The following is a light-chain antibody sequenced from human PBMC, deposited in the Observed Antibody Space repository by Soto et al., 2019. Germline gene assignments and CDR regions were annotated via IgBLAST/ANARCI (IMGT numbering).Light chain of an antibody. CDR3: QKCNSAPFT. CDR1: LGISNY. V-gene: IGKV1-27*01. CDR2: AAS. J-gene: IGKJ3*01. Sequence: DIQMTQSPSSLSASVGDRVTITCRASLGISNYLAWYQQKPGKVPKLLIYAASTLQSGVPSRFTGSGSGTDFTLTISGLQPEDVATYYCQKCNSAPFTFGPGTKVDIK.